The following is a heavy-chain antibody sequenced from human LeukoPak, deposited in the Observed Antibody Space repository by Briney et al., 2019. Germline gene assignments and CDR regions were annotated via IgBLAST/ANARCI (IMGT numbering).Heavy chain of an antibody. J-gene: IGHJ5*02. V-gene: IGHV4-39*07. CDR1: GGSISSSSYY. D-gene: IGHD1-26*01. CDR2: IYYSGST. Sequence: SETLSLTCTISGGSISSSSYYWGWIRQPPGKGLEWIGSIYYSGSTYYNPSLKSRVTISVDTSKNQFSLKLSSVTAADTAVYYCVPRQWEPNRGWFDPWGQGTLVTVSS. CDR3: VPRQWEPNRGWFDP.